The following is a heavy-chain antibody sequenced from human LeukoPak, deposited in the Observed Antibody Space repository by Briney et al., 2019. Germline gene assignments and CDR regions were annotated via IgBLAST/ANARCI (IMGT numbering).Heavy chain of an antibody. CDR2: ISSSGSTI. CDR1: GFTFSDYY. V-gene: IGHV3-11*01. D-gene: IGHD3-22*01. Sequence: GGSLRLSCAASGFTFSDYYMSWIRQAPAKGLEWVSYISSSGSTIYYADSVKGRFTISRDNAKNSLYLQMNSLRAEDTAVYYCARGYDSSGYEWFDPWGQGTLVTVSS. J-gene: IGHJ5*02. CDR3: ARGYDSSGYEWFDP.